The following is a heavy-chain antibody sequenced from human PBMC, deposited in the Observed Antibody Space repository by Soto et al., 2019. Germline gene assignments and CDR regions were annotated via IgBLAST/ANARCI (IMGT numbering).Heavy chain of an antibody. CDR3: ARGINYYDSGDDAFDI. CDR1: GYTFTSYD. J-gene: IGHJ3*02. V-gene: IGHV1-8*01. Sequence: QVQLVQSGAEVKKPGASVKVSCKASGYTFTSYDINWVRQATGQGLEWMGWMNPNSGNTGYAQKFQGRVTMTRNTAISTAYMELRSLRSEATAVDYCARGINYYDSGDDAFDIWGQGTMVTVSS. CDR2: MNPNSGNT. D-gene: IGHD3-10*01.